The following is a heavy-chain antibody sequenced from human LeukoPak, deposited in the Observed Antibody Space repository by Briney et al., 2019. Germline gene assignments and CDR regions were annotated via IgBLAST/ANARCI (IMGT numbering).Heavy chain of an antibody. Sequence: GASVKVSCKASGGTFSSYAISWVRQAPGQGLEWMGGIIPIFGTANYAQKFQGRVTITADESTSTAYMELSSLRSEDTAVYYCARVLAAAGGLNWFDPWGQGTLVTVSS. J-gene: IGHJ5*02. D-gene: IGHD6-13*01. CDR2: IIPIFGTA. V-gene: IGHV1-69*13. CDR3: ARVLAAAGGLNWFDP. CDR1: GGTFSSYA.